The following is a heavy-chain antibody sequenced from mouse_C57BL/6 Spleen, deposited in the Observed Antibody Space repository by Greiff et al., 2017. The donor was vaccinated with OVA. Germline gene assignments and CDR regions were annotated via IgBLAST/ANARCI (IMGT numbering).Heavy chain of an antibody. CDR3: ARSDDYDVWFAY. D-gene: IGHD2-4*01. V-gene: IGHV14-2*01. CDR2: IDPEDGET. Sequence: VQLQQSGAELVKPGASVKLSCTASGFNIKDYYMHWVKQRTEQGLEWIGRIDPEDGETKYAPNFQGKATITADTSSNTAYLQLSSLTSEDTAVYYCARSDDYDVWFAYWGQGTLVTVSA. CDR1: GFNIKDYY. J-gene: IGHJ3*01.